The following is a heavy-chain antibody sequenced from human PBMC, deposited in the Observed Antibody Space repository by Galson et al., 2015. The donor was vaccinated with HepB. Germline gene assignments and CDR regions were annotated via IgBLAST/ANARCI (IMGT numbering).Heavy chain of an antibody. CDR1: GFTFSSYA. CDR3: AKVGGYGFTVLPTYYMDV. D-gene: IGHD3-3*01. CDR2: ISGSGGST. V-gene: IGHV3-23*01. J-gene: IGHJ6*03. Sequence: SLRLSCAASGFTFSSYAMSWVRQAPGKGLEWVSAISGSGGSTYYADSVKGRFTISRDNSKNTLYLQMNSLRAEDTAVYYCAKVGGYGFTVLPTYYMDVWGKGTTVTVSS.